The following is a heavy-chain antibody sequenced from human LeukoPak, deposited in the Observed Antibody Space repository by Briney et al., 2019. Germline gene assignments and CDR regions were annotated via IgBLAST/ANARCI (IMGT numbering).Heavy chain of an antibody. CDR3: AKGDRCYDFWSGYSPHWYFDL. CDR2: ISWNSGSI. CDR1: GFTFSSYR. D-gene: IGHD3-3*01. V-gene: IGHV3-9*03. J-gene: IGHJ2*01. Sequence: GGSLRLSCAASGFTFSSYRMNWVRQAPGKGLEWVSGISWNSGSIGYADSVKGRFTISRDNARNSLYLQMNSLRAEDMALYYCAKGDRCYDFWSGYSPHWYFDLWGRGTLVTVSS.